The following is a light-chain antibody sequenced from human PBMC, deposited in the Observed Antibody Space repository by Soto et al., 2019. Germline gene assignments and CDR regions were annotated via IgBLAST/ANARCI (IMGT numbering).Light chain of an antibody. V-gene: IGKV1-39*01. Sequence: EIQMTQSPSSLSASGGDRVTITCRASQNINSYLNWYQQKPGKAPKLLIYAASSLQSGVPSRFGGSESGTDFTLTISSLQPEDFATYYCQQSYNHPFTFGPGTKVHVK. CDR3: QQSYNHPFT. CDR2: AAS. J-gene: IGKJ3*01. CDR1: QNINSY.